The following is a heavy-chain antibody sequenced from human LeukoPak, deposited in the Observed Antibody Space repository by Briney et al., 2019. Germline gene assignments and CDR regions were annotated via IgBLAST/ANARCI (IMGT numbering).Heavy chain of an antibody. CDR1: GFTVSSNY. Sequence: GGSLRLSCAASGFTVSSNYMSWVRQAPGKGLEWVSVIYSGGSTYYADSVKGRFTISRDNSKNTLYLQMNSLRAEDSAVYYCAKAGHPLVYCSSATCYMGSWGQGTLVTVSS. J-gene: IGHJ5*02. D-gene: IGHD2-2*02. V-gene: IGHV3-53*01. CDR2: IYSGGST. CDR3: AKAGHPLVYCSSATCYMGS.